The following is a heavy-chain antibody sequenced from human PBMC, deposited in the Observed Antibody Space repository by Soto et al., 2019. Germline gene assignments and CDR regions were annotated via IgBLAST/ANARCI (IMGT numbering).Heavy chain of an antibody. CDR1: GGSIISYY. V-gene: IGHV4-59*01. CDR2: IYYSGST. Sequence: SETLSLTCTVSGGSIISYYWSWILQPPWKGLEWIGYIYYSGSTNYNPSLKSRVTISVDTSKNQFSLKLSSVTAADTAVYYCARGPYTVPGYYYYYGMDFWGQGTTVTVSS. D-gene: IGHD4-17*01. J-gene: IGHJ6*02. CDR3: ARGPYTVPGYYYYYGMDF.